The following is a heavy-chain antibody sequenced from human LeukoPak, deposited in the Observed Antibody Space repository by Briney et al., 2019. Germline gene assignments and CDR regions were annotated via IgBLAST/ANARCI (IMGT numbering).Heavy chain of an antibody. D-gene: IGHD5-18*01. CDR2: IIPIFGTA. CDR1: GGTFSSYA. CDR3: ARVDTAMVTGAFDI. V-gene: IGHV1-69*13. J-gene: IGHJ3*02. Sequence: SVKVSCKASGGTFSSYAISWVRQAPGQGLEWMGGIIPIFGTANYAQKFQGRVTITADESTSTAYMELSSLRSEDTAVYYCARVDTAMVTGAFDIWGQGTMVTVSS.